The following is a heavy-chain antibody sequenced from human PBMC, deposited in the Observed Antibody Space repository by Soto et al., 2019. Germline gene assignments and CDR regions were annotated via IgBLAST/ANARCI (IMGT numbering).Heavy chain of an antibody. CDR1: GGSFSSGSYC. D-gene: IGHD5-18*01. CDR3: ARKKGYSYGPHYFDY. CDR2: IYYSGST. V-gene: IGHV4-31*03. Sequence: SETLSLTCTVSGGSFSSGSYCWSWIRQHPGKGLEWIGYIYYSGSTFYNPSLKSRVTISVDTSKNQFSLKLSSVTAADTAVYYCARKKGYSYGPHYFDYWGQGTRVTVSS. J-gene: IGHJ4*02.